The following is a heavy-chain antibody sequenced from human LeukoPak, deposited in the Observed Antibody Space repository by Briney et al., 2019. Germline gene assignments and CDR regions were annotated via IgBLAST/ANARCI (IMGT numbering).Heavy chain of an antibody. V-gene: IGHV4-61*02. Sequence: TSQTLSLTCTVSGDSISSGDYYWSWIRQPAGKGLEWIGRISSSGSTNYNPSLKSRVTISVDTSKNQFSLKLSSVTAADTAVYYCARNSYGHLNWFDPWGQGTLVTVSS. CDR3: ARNSYGHLNWFDP. J-gene: IGHJ5*02. D-gene: IGHD5-18*01. CDR2: ISSSGST. CDR1: GDSISSGDYY.